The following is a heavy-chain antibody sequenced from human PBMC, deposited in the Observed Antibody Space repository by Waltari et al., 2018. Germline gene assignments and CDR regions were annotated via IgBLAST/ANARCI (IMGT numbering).Heavy chain of an antibody. J-gene: IGHJ4*02. CDR3: AKGRGYCTGGSCYSDY. D-gene: IGHD2-15*01. CDR1: GFTFRSHA. Sequence: EVQLLESGGGLVQPGGSLRLSCAASGFTFRSHAMSCVRQAPGKGLEWVSTVSASGDSTYYADSVKGRFTISRDNSKNTLYLQMNILRVDDTAVYYCAKGRGYCTGGSCYSDYWGQGTLATVSS. V-gene: IGHV3-23*01. CDR2: VSASGDST.